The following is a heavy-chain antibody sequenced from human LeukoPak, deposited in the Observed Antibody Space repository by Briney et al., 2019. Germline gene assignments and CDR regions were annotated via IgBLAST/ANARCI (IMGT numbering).Heavy chain of an antibody. Sequence: SETLSLTCTVSGGSISSYYWSWIRQPPGKGLEWIGYIYYSGGTNYNPSLKSRVTISVDTSKNQFSLKLSSVTAADTAVYYCARAPYAYDFWSGYYFEWFDPWGQGTLVTVSS. J-gene: IGHJ5*02. CDR1: GGSISSYY. D-gene: IGHD3-3*01. CDR2: IYYSGGT. CDR3: ARAPYAYDFWSGYYFEWFDP. V-gene: IGHV4-59*01.